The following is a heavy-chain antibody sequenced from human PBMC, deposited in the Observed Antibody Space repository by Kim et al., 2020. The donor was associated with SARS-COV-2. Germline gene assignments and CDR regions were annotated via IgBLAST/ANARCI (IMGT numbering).Heavy chain of an antibody. V-gene: IGHV3-30*04. D-gene: IGHD3-9*01. J-gene: IGHJ4*02. CDR2: ISYDGSNK. Sequence: GGSLRLSCAASGFTFSSYAMHWVRQAPGKGLEWVAVISYDGSNKYYADSVKGRFTISRDNSKNTLYLQMNSLRAEDTAVYYCALSGNGDLLNVLRYFDWLLGAWFDYWGQGTLVTVSS. CDR1: GFTFSSYA. CDR3: ALSGNGDLLNVLRYFDWLLGAWFDY.